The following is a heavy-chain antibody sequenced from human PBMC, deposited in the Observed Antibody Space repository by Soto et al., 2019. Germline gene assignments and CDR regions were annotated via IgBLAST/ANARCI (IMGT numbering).Heavy chain of an antibody. J-gene: IGHJ5*02. CDR3: VRSDWFDP. V-gene: IGHV3-74*01. Sequence: VQLVESGGGLVQPGGSLRLSCVASGFRISDYWMSWVRQVPGKGPVWVSRIKNDGSVTSYADSVKGRFTISRDNAKNTVYLQMNSLRVEDTAVYHCVRSDWFDPWGQGTLVTVSS. CDR1: GFRISDYW. CDR2: IKNDGSVT.